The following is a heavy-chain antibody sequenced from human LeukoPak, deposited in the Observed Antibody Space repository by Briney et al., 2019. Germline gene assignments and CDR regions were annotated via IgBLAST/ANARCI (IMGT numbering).Heavy chain of an antibody. CDR2: IYTSGST. CDR3: ASMGTYCSSTSCSHIWFDP. CDR1: GGSISSYY. V-gene: IGHV4-4*09. J-gene: IGHJ5*02. D-gene: IGHD2-2*01. Sequence: SETLSLTCTVSGGSISSYYWSWIRQPPGKGLEWIGYIYTSGSTNYNPSLKSRVTISVDTSKNQFSLKLSSVTAADTAVYYCASMGTYCSSTSCSHIWFDPWGQGTLVTVSS.